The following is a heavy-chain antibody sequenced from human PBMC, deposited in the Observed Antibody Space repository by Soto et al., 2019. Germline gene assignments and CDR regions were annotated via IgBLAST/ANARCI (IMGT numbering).Heavy chain of an antibody. Sequence: QVQLQESGPGLVKPSETLSLTCTVSGSSVSSASYHWVWIRQPPGKGLQWIGNIYYTGSTNYNPSLKSRVTISVDTSKNQFSLKLNSVTAADTAVSYCARRVGATPPINWGQGTLVTVSS. CDR3: ARRVGATPPIN. CDR1: GSSVSSASYH. CDR2: IYYTGST. J-gene: IGHJ4*02. D-gene: IGHD1-26*01. V-gene: IGHV4-61*01.